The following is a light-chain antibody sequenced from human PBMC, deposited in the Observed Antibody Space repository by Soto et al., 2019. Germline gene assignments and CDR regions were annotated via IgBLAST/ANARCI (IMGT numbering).Light chain of an antibody. CDR3: SSYAGINNLGV. CDR1: SSDVGGYKY. CDR2: EVN. Sequence: QSALTQPPSASGSPGQSVTIFCTGTSSDVGGYKYVSWYQQHPGKAPKLMIFEVNKRPSGVPDRFSGSKSGNTASLTVSGLQAEDEADYYCSSYAGINNLGVFGTGTKLTLL. J-gene: IGLJ1*01. V-gene: IGLV2-8*01.